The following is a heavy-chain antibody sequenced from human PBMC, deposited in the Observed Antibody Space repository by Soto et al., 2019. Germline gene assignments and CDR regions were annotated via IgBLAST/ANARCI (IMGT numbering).Heavy chain of an antibody. D-gene: IGHD3-10*01. V-gene: IGHV4-39*01. CDR3: ARREYDYGSFDY. Sequence: SETLSLTCTVSGGSISSSGYYWGWIRQPPGKGLEWIASIYYSGSTYYNPSLKSRVTISVDTSKNQFSLKLSSVTAADTAVYYCARREYDYGSFDYWGQGTLVTVSS. J-gene: IGHJ4*02. CDR1: GGSISSSGYY. CDR2: IYYSGST.